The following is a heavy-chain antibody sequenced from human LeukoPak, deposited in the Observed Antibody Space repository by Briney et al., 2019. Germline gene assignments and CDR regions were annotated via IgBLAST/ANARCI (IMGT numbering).Heavy chain of an antibody. Sequence: GGSLRLSCAASGFTFSSYEMNWVRQAPGEGLEWVSYISSSGSTIYYADSVKGRFTISRDNAKNSLYLQMNSLRAEDTAVYYCARVPPYDEGGYYYYGMDVWGQGTTVTVSS. D-gene: IGHD3-22*01. J-gene: IGHJ6*02. V-gene: IGHV3-48*03. CDR3: ARVPPYDEGGYYYYGMDV. CDR1: GFTFSSYE. CDR2: ISSSGSTI.